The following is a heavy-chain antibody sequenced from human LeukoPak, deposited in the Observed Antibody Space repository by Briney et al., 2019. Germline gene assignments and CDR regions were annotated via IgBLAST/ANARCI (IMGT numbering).Heavy chain of an antibody. D-gene: IGHD3-10*01. V-gene: IGHV4-39*01. CDR1: GGPISSSSYF. CDR2: IYYSGGT. Sequence: SETLSLTCTVSGGPISSSSYFWGWIRQPPGKGLECIGSIYYSGGTSYNPSLRSRVTISVDTSKNQFSVKLSSVTAADTAIYYCARYYYGSGKQPYWGQGTLVTVSS. J-gene: IGHJ4*02. CDR3: ARYYYGSGKQPY.